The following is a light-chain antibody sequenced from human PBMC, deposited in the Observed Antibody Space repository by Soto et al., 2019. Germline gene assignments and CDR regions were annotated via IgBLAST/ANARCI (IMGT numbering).Light chain of an antibody. Sequence: QSVLTQPASVSGSPGQSITISCTGTISDVGGYNYVSWYQQHPGKAPKLMIFDVGNRPSGVSNRFSGSKSGYTASLTISWLQAEDEADYYCSSYTSSSTYVFGTGTKDTDL. CDR3: SSYTSSSTYV. J-gene: IGLJ1*01. CDR2: DVG. CDR1: ISDVGGYNY. V-gene: IGLV2-14*03.